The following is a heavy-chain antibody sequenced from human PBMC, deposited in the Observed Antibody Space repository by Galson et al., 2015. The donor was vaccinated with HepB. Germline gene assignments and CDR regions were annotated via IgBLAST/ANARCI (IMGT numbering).Heavy chain of an antibody. CDR2: MRFDGSYK. V-gene: IGHV3-30*02. CDR1: GLSLSNYD. Sequence: SLRLSCAASGLSLSNYDMHWVRQAPGKELEWVAFMRFDGSYKFYAESVKGRFTVSRDNSKNTLFPQMNSLRPEDTAVYYWSKLSIEWRRFANNDYWGQGTLVAVSS. CDR3: SKLSIEWRRFANNDY. J-gene: IGHJ4*02. D-gene: IGHD5-12*01.